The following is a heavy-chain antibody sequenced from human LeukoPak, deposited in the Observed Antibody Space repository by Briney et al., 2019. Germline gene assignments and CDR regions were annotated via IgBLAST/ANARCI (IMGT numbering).Heavy chain of an antibody. CDR2: IDTSGTT. D-gene: IGHD3-10*01. Sequence: SETLSLTCTVSGGSISTSYWNWIRQPAGKGLEWIGRIDTSGTTNYNPSLRSRVTMSVDTSKNQFSLNLRSVTTADTAVYYCARGVLLWFGELSYYYYYMDVWGKGTTVTVSS. V-gene: IGHV4-4*07. J-gene: IGHJ6*03. CDR3: ARGVLLWFGELSYYYYYMDV. CDR1: GGSISTSY.